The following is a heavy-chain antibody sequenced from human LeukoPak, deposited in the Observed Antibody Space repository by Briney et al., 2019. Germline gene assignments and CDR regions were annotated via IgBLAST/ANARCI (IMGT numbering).Heavy chain of an antibody. J-gene: IGHJ4*02. Sequence: ASVKVSCKASGYTFTSYYMHWVRQAPGQGLEWMGIINPSGGSTSYAQKFQGRVTMTRDMSTSTVYMELRSLRSEDTAVYYCARTSGLGYCSSTSCSSFDYWGQGTLVTVSS. CDR2: INPSGGST. CDR1: GYTFTSYY. V-gene: IGHV1-46*01. D-gene: IGHD2-2*01. CDR3: ARTSGLGYCSSTSCSSFDY.